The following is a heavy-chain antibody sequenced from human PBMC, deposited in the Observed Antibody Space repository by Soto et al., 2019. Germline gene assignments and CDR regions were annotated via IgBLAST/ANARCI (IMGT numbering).Heavy chain of an antibody. D-gene: IGHD3-22*01. CDR1: GFTFSSYG. CDR3: ARAGSPYYDSSGYYYVGAFDI. CDR2: IWYDGSNK. V-gene: IGHV3-33*01. J-gene: IGHJ3*02. Sequence: QVQLVESGGGVVQPGRSLRLSCAASGFTFSSYGMHWVRQAPGKGLEWVAVIWYDGSNKYYADSVKGRFTISRDNSKNTLYLQMNSLRAEDTAVYYCARAGSPYYDSSGYYYVGAFDIWGQETMVTVSS.